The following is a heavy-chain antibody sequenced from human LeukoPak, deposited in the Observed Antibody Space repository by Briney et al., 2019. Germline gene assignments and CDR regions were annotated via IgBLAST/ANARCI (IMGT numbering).Heavy chain of an antibody. D-gene: IGHD2-15*01. J-gene: IGHJ4*02. V-gene: IGHV5-51*01. CDR2: IYPGDSDI. CDR1: GYSFTSYW. CDR3: ARHHVCSGGSCYSGDY. Sequence: PGGSLRLSCKGSGYSFTSYWIGWVRQMPGKGLEWMGIIYPGDSDIRYSPSFQGQVTISADKSISTAYLQWSSLKASDTAMYYCARHHVCSGGSCYSGDYWGQGTLVTVSS.